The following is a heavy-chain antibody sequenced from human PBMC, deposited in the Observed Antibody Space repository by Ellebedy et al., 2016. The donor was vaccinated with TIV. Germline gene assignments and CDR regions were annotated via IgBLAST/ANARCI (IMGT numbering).Heavy chain of an antibody. V-gene: IGHV3-48*01. CDR3: AKSFTANWFDP. Sequence: PGGSLRLSCAASGFTLSSYSMNWVRQAPGRGLEWVSYISSSSNTIYYADSVKGRFTIYRDNAKNSLYLQMNSLRAEDTAVYYCAKSFTANWFDPWGQGTLVTVSS. CDR2: ISSSSNTI. J-gene: IGHJ5*02. CDR1: GFTLSSYS.